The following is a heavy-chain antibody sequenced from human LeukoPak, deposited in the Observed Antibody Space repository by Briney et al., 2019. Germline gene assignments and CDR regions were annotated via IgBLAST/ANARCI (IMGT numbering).Heavy chain of an antibody. J-gene: IGHJ4*02. V-gene: IGHV3-48*04. D-gene: IGHD5-12*01. CDR3: ARDHRYAFDN. Sequence: GGSLRLSCAASGFTFSDYSMNWVRQAPGKGLEWISYVGISSGNAKYADSVKGRFTISGDSAKNSVFLQMNSLRVEDTAVYYCARDHRYAFDNWGQGTLVTVSS. CDR1: GFTFSDYS. CDR2: VGISSGNA.